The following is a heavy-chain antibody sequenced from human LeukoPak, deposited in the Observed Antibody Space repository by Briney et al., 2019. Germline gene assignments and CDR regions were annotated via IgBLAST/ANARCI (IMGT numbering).Heavy chain of an antibody. CDR3: AKDWIQFNRVFDCFDS. D-gene: IGHD5-18*01. V-gene: IGHV3-23*01. CDR2: IGNTET. Sequence: PGGSLRLSCAASGFNFSSYAMHWVRQAPGKGLEWVATIGNTETFYADSVTGRFTISRDNSKNTVNLQMNRLRVEDTAIYYCAKDWIQFNRVFDCFDSWGQGTLVTVSS. CDR1: GFNFSSYA. J-gene: IGHJ4*02.